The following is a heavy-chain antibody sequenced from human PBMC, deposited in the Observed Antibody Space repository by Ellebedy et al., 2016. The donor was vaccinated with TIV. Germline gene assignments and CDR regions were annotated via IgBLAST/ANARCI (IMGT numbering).Heavy chain of an antibody. CDR3: TSIAY. Sequence: PGGSLRLSFAASAFSFTGSAMHWVRQAPGKGLEWVGRIRSNTNNYVTEYGASVKGRVTISRDDSKKTVYLQMNNLRTDDTAVYYCTSIAYWGQGTLLTVSS. D-gene: IGHD3-16*01. CDR1: AFSFTGSA. J-gene: IGHJ4*02. CDR2: IRSNTNNYVT. V-gene: IGHV3-73*01.